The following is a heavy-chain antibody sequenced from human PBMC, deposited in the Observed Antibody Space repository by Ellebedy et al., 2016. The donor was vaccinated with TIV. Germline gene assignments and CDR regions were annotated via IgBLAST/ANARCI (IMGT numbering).Heavy chain of an antibody. Sequence: PGGSLRLSCAASGFTFSNYWMHWVRQAPGKGLMWVSNIDSDGSTTIYADSVKVRFTISRDNAKNTLYLQMNSLTVEDTGVYYCARGSDGQDYWGQGTLVTVSS. D-gene: IGHD2-8*01. CDR2: IDSDGSTT. CDR1: GFTFSNYW. J-gene: IGHJ4*02. V-gene: IGHV3-74*01. CDR3: ARGSDGQDY.